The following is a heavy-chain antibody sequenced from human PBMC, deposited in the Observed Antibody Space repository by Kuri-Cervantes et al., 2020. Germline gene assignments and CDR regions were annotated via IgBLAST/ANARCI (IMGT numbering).Heavy chain of an antibody. CDR2: ISSSGSTI. CDR3: ARVYRSYCSGGSCYSNYYYYYMDV. V-gene: IGHV3-11*01. J-gene: IGHJ6*03. Sequence: GESLKISCAASGFTFNNNAMSWVRQAPGKGLEWVSYISSSGSTIYYADSVKGRFTISRDNAKNSLYLQMNSLRAEDTAVYYCARVYRSYCSGGSCYSNYYYYYMDVWGKGTTVTVSS. D-gene: IGHD2-15*01. CDR1: GFTFNNNA.